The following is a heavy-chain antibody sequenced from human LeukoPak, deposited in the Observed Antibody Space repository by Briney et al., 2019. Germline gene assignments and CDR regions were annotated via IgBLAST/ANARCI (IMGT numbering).Heavy chain of an antibody. J-gene: IGHJ4*02. CDR2: IDASGNP. CDR3: ARHPNYYGSGSYDYFDY. Sequence: SETLSLTCTVSGDSISSGTYYWSWIRQPAGKGLEWIGRIDASGNPNYNPSLKSRVTISVDTSKNQFSLKLSSVTAADTAVYYCARHPNYYGSGSYDYFDYWGQGTLVTVSS. D-gene: IGHD3-10*01. V-gene: IGHV4-61*02. CDR1: GDSISSGTYY.